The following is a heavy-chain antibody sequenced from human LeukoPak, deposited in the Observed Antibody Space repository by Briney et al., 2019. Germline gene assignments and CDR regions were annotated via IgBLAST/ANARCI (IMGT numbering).Heavy chain of an antibody. CDR2: ISNGNT. J-gene: IGHJ5*02. CDR1: GGSISTYY. D-gene: IGHD5-18*01. Sequence: SVTLSLTCSVAGGSISTYYWNWIRQTPGKGLEWIGHISNGNTDYNPSLKSRVTISVDTSKNQFSLRLTSVTAADTGVYYCARDKAHSYGRYFDPWGQGALVIVSS. CDR3: ARDKAHSYGRYFDP. V-gene: IGHV4-59*01.